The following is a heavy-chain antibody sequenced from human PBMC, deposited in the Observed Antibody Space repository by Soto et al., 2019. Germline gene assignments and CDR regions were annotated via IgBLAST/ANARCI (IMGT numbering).Heavy chain of an antibody. CDR3: ARHVYDFWSGYHYYYGMDV. J-gene: IGHJ6*02. V-gene: IGHV4-61*01. CDR1: GGSVSSGSHY. D-gene: IGHD3-3*01. CDR2: IYYSGST. Sequence: TLSLTCTVSGGSVSSGSHYWSWIRQPPGKGLEWIGYIYYSGSTNYNPSLKSRVTISVDTSKNQFSLKLSSVTAADTAVYYCARHVYDFWSGYHYYYGMDVWGQGTTVTVSS.